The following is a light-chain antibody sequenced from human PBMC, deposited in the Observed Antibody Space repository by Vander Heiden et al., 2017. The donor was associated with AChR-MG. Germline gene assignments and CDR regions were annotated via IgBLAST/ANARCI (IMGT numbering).Light chain of an antibody. CDR3: QHSTNWPLT. CDR1: QSVGIY. Sequence: EIVLTQSPATLSLSPGERATLSCRASQSVGIYLAWYQQKPGQAPRLLIYDASDRATGTPARFTGRGSGTDFTLTISSLEPEDFATYYCQHSTNWPLTFGGRTKVEI. V-gene: IGKV3-11*01. CDR2: DAS. J-gene: IGKJ4*01.